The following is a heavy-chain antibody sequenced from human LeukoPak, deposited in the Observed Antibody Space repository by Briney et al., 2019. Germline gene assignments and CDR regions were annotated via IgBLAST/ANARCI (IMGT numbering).Heavy chain of an antibody. V-gene: IGHV7-4-1*02. Sequence: ASVKVSCKASGYTFTSYGISWVRQAPGQGLEWMGWINTNTGNPTYAQGFTGRFVFSLDTSVSTAYLQISSLKAEDTAVYYCARTLPYSYGSDAFDIWGQGTMVTVSS. D-gene: IGHD5-18*01. J-gene: IGHJ3*02. CDR1: GYTFTSYG. CDR3: ARTLPYSYGSDAFDI. CDR2: INTNTGNP.